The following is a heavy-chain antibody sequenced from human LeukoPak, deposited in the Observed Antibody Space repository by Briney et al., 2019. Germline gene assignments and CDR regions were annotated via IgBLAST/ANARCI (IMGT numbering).Heavy chain of an antibody. CDR2: ISYDGSNK. V-gene: IGHV3-30-3*01. CDR3: ARVQYYDSSGYEGAQYFQH. D-gene: IGHD3-22*01. Sequence: GGSLRLSCAASGFTLSSYAMHWVRQAPGKGLEWVAVISYDGSNKYYADSVKGRFTISRDNSKNTLYLQMNSLRAEDTAVYYCARVQYYDSSGYEGAQYFQHWGQGTLVTVSS. J-gene: IGHJ1*01. CDR1: GFTLSSYA.